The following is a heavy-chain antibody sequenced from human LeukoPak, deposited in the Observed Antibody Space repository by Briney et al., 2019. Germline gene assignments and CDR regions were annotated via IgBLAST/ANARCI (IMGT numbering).Heavy chain of an antibody. CDR2: IRYDGSNK. J-gene: IGHJ4*02. Sequence: GSLRLSCAASGFTFSSYGMHWVRQAPGKGLEWVAFIRYDGSNKYYADSVKGRFTISRDNSKNTLYLQMNSLRAEDTAVYYCAAPPTASIGYWGQGTLVTVSS. CDR1: GFTFSSYG. V-gene: IGHV3-30*02. D-gene: IGHD4-17*01. CDR3: AAPPTASIGY.